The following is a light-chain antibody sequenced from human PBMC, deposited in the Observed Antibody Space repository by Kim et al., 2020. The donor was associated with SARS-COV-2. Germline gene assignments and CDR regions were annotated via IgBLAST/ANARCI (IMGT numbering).Light chain of an antibody. Sequence: LSPGERATLSCRASQSVSSYLAWYQQKPGQAPRLLFYDASNRATGIPARFSGSGSGTDFTLTISSLEPEDFALYYCQQRSNWPLTFGGGTKVDIK. CDR3: QQRSNWPLT. V-gene: IGKV3-11*01. CDR2: DAS. CDR1: QSVSSY. J-gene: IGKJ4*01.